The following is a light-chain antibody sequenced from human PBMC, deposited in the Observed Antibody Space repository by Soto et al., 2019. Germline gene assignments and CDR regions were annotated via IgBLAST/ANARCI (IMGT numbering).Light chain of an antibody. CDR1: QSVGAN. J-gene: IGKJ1*01. CDR2: GAS. Sequence: EIVMTQSPATLSVSPGERATLSCRASQSVGANLAWYQQKPGQAPRLLIYGASTRAAGISPRFSVGRSGTEFTLTISSLQSEDFGVYYCQQYTYWPRTFGQGTKVGIK. CDR3: QQYTYWPRT. V-gene: IGKV3-15*01.